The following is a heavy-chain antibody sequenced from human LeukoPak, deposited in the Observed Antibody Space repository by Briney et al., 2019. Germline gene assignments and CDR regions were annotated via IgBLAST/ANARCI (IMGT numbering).Heavy chain of an antibody. D-gene: IGHD6-19*01. CDR1: GFTFGDYA. CDR3: AKGRRQWLVSFYFDY. V-gene: IGHV3-23*01. Sequence: GGSLRLSCTASGFTFGDYAMSWVRQAPGKGLEWVSAISGSGGSTYYADSVKGRFTISRDNSKNTLYLQMNSLRAEDTAVYYCAKGRRQWLVSFYFDYWGQGTLVTVSS. J-gene: IGHJ4*02. CDR2: ISGSGGST.